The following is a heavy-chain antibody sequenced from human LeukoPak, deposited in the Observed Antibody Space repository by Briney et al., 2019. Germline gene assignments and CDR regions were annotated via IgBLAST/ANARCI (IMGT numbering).Heavy chain of an antibody. Sequence: GGSLRLSCAASGFTFSSYWMSWVRQAPGKGLEWVANIKQDGSEKYYVDSVKGRFTISRDNAKNSLYLQMNSLRAEDTAVYYCATERVGYYYGMDVWGQGTTVTVSS. D-gene: IGHD1-26*01. CDR1: GFTFSSYW. J-gene: IGHJ6*02. V-gene: IGHV3-7*01. CDR3: ATERVGYYYGMDV. CDR2: IKQDGSEK.